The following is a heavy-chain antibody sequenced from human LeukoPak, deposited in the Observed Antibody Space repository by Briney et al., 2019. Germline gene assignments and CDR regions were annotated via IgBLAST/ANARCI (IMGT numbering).Heavy chain of an antibody. V-gene: IGHV4-31*03. D-gene: IGHD2-2*02. CDR3: ARAAEVVVVPAATPDYYFDN. Sequence: PSETLSLTCTVSGGSISSGGYYWSWIRQHPGKGLEWIGYIYYSGSTYYNPSLKSRVTISVDTSKNQFSPKLSSVTAADTAVYYWARAAEVVVVPAATPDYYFDNWGQGTLVTVSS. J-gene: IGHJ4*02. CDR2: IYYSGST. CDR1: GGSISSGGYY.